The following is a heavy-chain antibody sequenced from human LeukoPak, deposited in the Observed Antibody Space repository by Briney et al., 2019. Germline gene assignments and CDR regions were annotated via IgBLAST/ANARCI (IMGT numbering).Heavy chain of an antibody. J-gene: IGHJ4*02. CDR1: GFTFSDYY. V-gene: IGHV3-11*01. D-gene: IGHD2-15*01. CDR2: ISSGGSTI. CDR3: AGYFSGGSCNAAGY. Sequence: GGSLRLSCAASGFTFSDYYMSWIRQAPGKGLEWVSYISSGGSTIYYADSVKGRFTTSRDNARNSLYLQMNSLRAEDTAVYYCAGYFSGGSCNAAGYWGQGTLVTVSS.